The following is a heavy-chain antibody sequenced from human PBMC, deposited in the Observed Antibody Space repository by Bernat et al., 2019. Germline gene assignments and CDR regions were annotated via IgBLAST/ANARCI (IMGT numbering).Heavy chain of an antibody. V-gene: IGHV3-15*01. D-gene: IGHD2-2*02. CDR3: TTYTRRRAFDI. CDR2: IKSKTDGGTT. CDR1: GFTFCNAW. Sequence: EVQLVESGGGLVKPGGSLRLSCAASGFTFCNAWMSWVRQAPGKGLEWVGRIKSKTDGGTTDYAAPVKGRFTISRDDSKNTLYLQMNSLKTEETAVYYCTTYTRRRAFDILGQGTMVTVSS. J-gene: IGHJ3*02.